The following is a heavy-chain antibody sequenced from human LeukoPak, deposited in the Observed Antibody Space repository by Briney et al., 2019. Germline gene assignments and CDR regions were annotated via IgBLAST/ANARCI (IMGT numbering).Heavy chain of an antibody. CDR1: GFTFSSYS. J-gene: IGHJ3*02. CDR3: ARDRLVNPDAFDI. CDR2: ISSASSYI. D-gene: IGHD3-22*01. Sequence: KPGGSLRLSCAASGFTFSSYSMNWVRQAPGKGLERVSAISSASSYIYYADSVKGRFTISRDNAKNSLYLQMNSLRAEDTAVYYCARDRLVNPDAFDIWGQGTMVTVSS. V-gene: IGHV3-21*01.